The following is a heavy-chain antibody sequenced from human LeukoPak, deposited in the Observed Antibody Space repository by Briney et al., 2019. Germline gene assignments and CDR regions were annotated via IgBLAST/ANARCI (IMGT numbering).Heavy chain of an antibody. Sequence: PSETLSLTCTVSGYSISSGYHWGWIRQPPGKGLEWIGSIYHSGSTYYNPSLKSRVTISVDTSKNQFSLKLSSVTAADTAVYYSARVVQSTDSSGFYLPEYFQHWGQGTLVTVSS. CDR2: IYHSGST. CDR1: GYSISSGYH. D-gene: IGHD3-22*01. J-gene: IGHJ1*01. CDR3: ARVVQSTDSSGFYLPEYFQH. V-gene: IGHV4-38-2*02.